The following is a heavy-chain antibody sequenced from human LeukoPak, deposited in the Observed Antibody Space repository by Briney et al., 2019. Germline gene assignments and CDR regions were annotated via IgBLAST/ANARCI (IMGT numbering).Heavy chain of an antibody. CDR1: GFSISGDA. Sequence: SGTSLRLSCTASGFSISGDAMHWVRQARGKGLEGVADISFDGKNKYYADYVKGRFTISRDNFKNTLYLQMNSLRTDDTALFYCARETHDALDLWGPGTLVTVSS. CDR3: ARETHDALDL. V-gene: IGHV3-30*01. CDR2: ISFDGKNK. J-gene: IGHJ3*01.